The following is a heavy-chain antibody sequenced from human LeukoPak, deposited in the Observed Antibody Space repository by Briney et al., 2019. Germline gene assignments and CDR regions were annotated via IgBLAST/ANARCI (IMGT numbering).Heavy chain of an antibody. CDR3: ARIYCGGDCQQYYYGMDV. J-gene: IGHJ6*02. V-gene: IGHV3-48*04. CDR1: GFTFSSYS. Sequence: QTGGSLRHSCAASGFTFSSYSMNWVRQAPGKGLEWVSYISSSSSTIYYADSVKGRFTISRDNAKNSLYLQMNSLRAEDTAVYYCARIYCGGDCQQYYYGMDVWGQGTTVTVSS. CDR2: ISSSSSTI. D-gene: IGHD2-21*02.